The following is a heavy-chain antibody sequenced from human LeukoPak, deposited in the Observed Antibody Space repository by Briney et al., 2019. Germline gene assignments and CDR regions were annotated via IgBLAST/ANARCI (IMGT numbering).Heavy chain of an antibody. D-gene: IGHD3-10*01. V-gene: IGHV4-59*01. CDR3: ARDRLRGVYFDY. CDR1: GGSISSYC. J-gene: IGHJ4*02. CDR2: IYYSGST. Sequence: SETLSLTCTVSGGSISSYCWSWIRQPPGKGLEWIGNIYYSGSTNYNPSLKSRVTISVDTSKNQFSLKLSSVTAADTAVYYCARDRLRGVYFDYWGQGTLVTVSS.